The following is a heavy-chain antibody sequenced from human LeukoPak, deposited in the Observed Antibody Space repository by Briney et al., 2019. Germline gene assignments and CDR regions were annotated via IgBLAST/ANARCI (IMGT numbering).Heavy chain of an antibody. J-gene: IGHJ4*02. CDR3: VEEAAGTDY. D-gene: IGHD6-13*01. Sequence: SETLSLTCTVSGGSISSYYWSWIRQPPGKGLEWIGYIYYSGSTNYNPSLKSRVTISVDTSKNQFSLKLSSVTAADTAVYYCVEEAAGTDYWGQGTLVTVSS. CDR2: IYYSGST. CDR1: GGSISSYY. V-gene: IGHV4-59*01.